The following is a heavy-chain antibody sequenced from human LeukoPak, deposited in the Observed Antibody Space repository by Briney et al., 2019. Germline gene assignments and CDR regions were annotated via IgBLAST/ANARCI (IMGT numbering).Heavy chain of an antibody. D-gene: IGHD3-10*01. CDR1: GGSIGSYY. CDR3: ARGVFAKRGITMVRGVPFGSCGMDV. J-gene: IGHJ6*02. Sequence: SETLSLTCTVSGGSIGSYYWSWIRQPPGMGLEWIGYIYDSGSTKYNPSLKSRVTISVDTSKNQFSLKLSSVTAADTAVYYCARGVFAKRGITMVRGVPFGSCGMDVWGQGTTVTVSS. V-gene: IGHV4-59*12. CDR2: IYDSGST.